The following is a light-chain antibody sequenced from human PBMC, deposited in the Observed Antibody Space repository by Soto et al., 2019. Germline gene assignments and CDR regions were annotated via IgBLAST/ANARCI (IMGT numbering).Light chain of an antibody. Sequence: SYELTQPPSVSVAPEKTATITCGGDNIGINAVHWYQQKPGQAPLLVVYYDSDRPSGIPERFSGSTSGNTATLTISRVEAGDEADCYCQLWNSSSDQGVFGGGTKLTVL. J-gene: IGLJ3*02. V-gene: IGLV3-21*04. CDR1: NIGINA. CDR3: QLWNSSSDQGV. CDR2: YDS.